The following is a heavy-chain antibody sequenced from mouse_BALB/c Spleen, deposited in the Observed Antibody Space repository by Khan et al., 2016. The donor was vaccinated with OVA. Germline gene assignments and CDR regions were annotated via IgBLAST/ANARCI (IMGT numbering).Heavy chain of an antibody. D-gene: IGHD1-1*01. CDR3: ARSVTITTVVATDFDY. CDR2: ISYSGRT. J-gene: IGHJ2*01. V-gene: IGHV3-2*02. Sequence: EVKLQESGPGLVKPSQSLSLTCTVTGYSITSDYAWNWIRQFPGNKLEWMGYISYSGRTSYNPSLKSRISITRDTSKNQFFLQLNSVTTEDTATYYCARSVTITTVVATDFDYWGQGTTLTGSS. CDR1: GYSITSDYA.